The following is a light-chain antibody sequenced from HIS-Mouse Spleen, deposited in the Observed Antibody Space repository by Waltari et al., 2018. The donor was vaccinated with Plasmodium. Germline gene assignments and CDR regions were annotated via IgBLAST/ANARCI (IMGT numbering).Light chain of an antibody. CDR3: YSTDSSGNHRV. CDR1: AFPSKY. V-gene: IGLV3-10*01. Sequence: SSELTQPPPLSVSPGQTARITCSGAAFPSKYAYWYQQKSGQAPLLVIYEDSKRPSGIPERFSGSSSGTMATLTISGAQVEDEADYYCYSTDSSGNHRVFGGGTKLTVL. J-gene: IGLJ3*02. CDR2: EDS.